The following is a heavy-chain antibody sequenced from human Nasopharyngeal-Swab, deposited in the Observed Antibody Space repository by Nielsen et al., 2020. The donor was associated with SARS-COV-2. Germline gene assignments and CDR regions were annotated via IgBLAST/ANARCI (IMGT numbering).Heavy chain of an antibody. CDR1: GFSLSSRGMG. V-gene: IGHV2-70*01. D-gene: IGHD2-21*01. Sequence: SGPTLVKPTQTLTLTCDFSGFSLSSRGMGVSWIRQPPGRALEWLALVDWENDKYYSTSLRTRLTISKDTPKNQVVLTMTNMEPVDTATYYCARTASIIEGVNGDYVDFWGQGTLVAVSS. J-gene: IGHJ4*02. CDR3: ARTASIIEGVNGDYVDF. CDR2: VDWENDK.